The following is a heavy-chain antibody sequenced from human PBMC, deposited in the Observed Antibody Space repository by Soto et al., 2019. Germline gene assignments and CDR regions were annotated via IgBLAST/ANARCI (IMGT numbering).Heavy chain of an antibody. Sequence: PSETLSLTCTVSGGSVSSGSYYWSWIRQPPGKGLEWIGYIYYSGSTNYNPSLKSRVTISVDTSKNQFSLKLSSVTAADTAVYYCARVWQLVLSPNSFDYWGQGTLVTVSS. D-gene: IGHD6-6*01. CDR3: ARVWQLVLSPNSFDY. CDR1: GGSVSSGSYY. CDR2: IYYSGST. J-gene: IGHJ4*02. V-gene: IGHV4-61*01.